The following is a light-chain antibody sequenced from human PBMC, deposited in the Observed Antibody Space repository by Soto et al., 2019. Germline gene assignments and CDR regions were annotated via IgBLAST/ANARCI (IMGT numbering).Light chain of an antibody. CDR3: QSYDSSLSVV. J-gene: IGLJ1*01. CDR2: GNS. CDR1: SSNIGAGYD. Sequence: QAVVTQPPSVSGAPGQRVTISCTGSSSNIGAGYDVHWYQQLPGTAPKLLIYGNSNRPSGVPDRFSGSKSGTSASLAITGLQAEDGADYYCQSYDSSLSVVFGTGTKVTVL. V-gene: IGLV1-40*01.